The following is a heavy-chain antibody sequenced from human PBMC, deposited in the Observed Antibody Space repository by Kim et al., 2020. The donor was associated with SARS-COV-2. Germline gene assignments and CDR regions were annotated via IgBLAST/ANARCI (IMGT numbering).Heavy chain of an antibody. V-gene: IGHV3-9*01. D-gene: IGHD6-13*01. J-gene: IGHJ4*02. CDR1: GFTFDDYA. CDR3: AKDRSSSWYWVDY. CDR2: ISWNSGSI. Sequence: GGSLRLSCAASGFTFDDYAMHWVRQAPGKGLEWVSGISWNSGSIGYADSVKGRFTISRDNAKNSLYLQMNSLRAEDTALYYCAKDRSSSWYWVDYWGQGT.